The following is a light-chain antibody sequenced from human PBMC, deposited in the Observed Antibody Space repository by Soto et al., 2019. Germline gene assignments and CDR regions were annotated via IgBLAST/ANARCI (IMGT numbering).Light chain of an antibody. Sequence: DIQMTQSPSSVSASVGDRVTISCRASRGLTNYLAWYQQKPGKAPKLLIYAASSLQSGVPSRFSGSGSGTDSTLTISSLQPEDFATYYCQQANSLPLTFGGGTKVEIK. CDR3: QQANSLPLT. CDR1: RGLTNY. CDR2: AAS. V-gene: IGKV1-12*01. J-gene: IGKJ4*01.